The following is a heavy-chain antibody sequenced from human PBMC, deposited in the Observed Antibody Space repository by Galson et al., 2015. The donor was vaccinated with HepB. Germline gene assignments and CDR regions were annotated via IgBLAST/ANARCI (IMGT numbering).Heavy chain of an antibody. Sequence: SLRLSCAASGFTFSSYAMHWVRQAPGKGLEWVAVISYDGSNKYYADSVKGRFTISRDNSKNTLYLQMNSLRAEDTAVYYCARGNYYFDSRAYYQDIDYWGQGTLVTVCS. CDR1: GFTFSSYA. D-gene: IGHD3-22*01. J-gene: IGHJ4*02. V-gene: IGHV3-30-3*01. CDR3: ARGNYYFDSRAYYQDIDY. CDR2: ISYDGSNK.